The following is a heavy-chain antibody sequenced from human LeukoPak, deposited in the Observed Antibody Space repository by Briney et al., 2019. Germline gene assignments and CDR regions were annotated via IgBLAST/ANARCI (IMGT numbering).Heavy chain of an antibody. CDR2: SDPEDGET. J-gene: IGHJ6*02. V-gene: IGHV1-24*01. Sequence: GASVKVSCKVSGYTLTELSMHWVRQAPGKGLEWMGGSDPEDGETIYAQKFQGRVTMTEDTSTDTAYMELSSLRSEDTAVYYCATDTKGILVGAPYGYYYGMDVWGQGTTVTVSS. CDR1: GYTLTELS. D-gene: IGHD1-26*01. CDR3: ATDTKGILVGAPYGYYYGMDV.